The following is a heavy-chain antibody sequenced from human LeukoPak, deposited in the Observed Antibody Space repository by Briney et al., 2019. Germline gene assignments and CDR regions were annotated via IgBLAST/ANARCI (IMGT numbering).Heavy chain of an antibody. CDR2: IYYSGST. D-gene: IGHD3-3*01. CDR3: ARVLYYDFWSGYLWYFDL. V-gene: IGHV4-59*01. CDR1: GGSISSYY. J-gene: IGHJ2*01. Sequence: SETLSLTCTVSGGSISSYYWSWIRQPPGKGLEWIGYIYYSGSTNYNPSLKSRVSISVDTSKNQFSLRLSSVTAADTAVYYCARVLYYDFWSGYLWYFDLWGRGTLVTVSS.